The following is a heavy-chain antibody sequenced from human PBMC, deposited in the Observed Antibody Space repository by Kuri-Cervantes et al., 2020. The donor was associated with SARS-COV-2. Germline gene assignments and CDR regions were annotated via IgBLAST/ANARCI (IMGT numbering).Heavy chain of an antibody. CDR3: ARFSGSNSWYPGRYYYYMDV. D-gene: IGHD6-13*01. V-gene: IGHV3-7*01. CDR1: GFTFSSYW. J-gene: IGHJ6*03. CDR2: IKQDGSEK. Sequence: GESLKISCAASGFTFSSYWMSWVRQAPGKGLEWVANIKQDGSEKYYVDSVKGRFSISRDNAKNSLYLQMNSLRAEDTAVYYCARFSGSNSWYPGRYYYYMDVWGKGTTVTVSS.